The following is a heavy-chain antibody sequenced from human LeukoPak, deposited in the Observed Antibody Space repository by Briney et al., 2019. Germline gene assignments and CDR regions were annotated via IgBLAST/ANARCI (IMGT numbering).Heavy chain of an antibody. D-gene: IGHD6-6*01. CDR1: GFTFSSFW. CDR2: INQDGSGK. Sequence: TGGSLRLSCAASGFTFSSFWMSWVRQAPGKGLEWVANINQDGSGKYYVDSVKGRFTISRDTAKNSLYLQMSSLRAEDTAVYYCARAFALGIWGQGTVVTVSS. J-gene: IGHJ3*02. V-gene: IGHV3-7*01. CDR3: ARAFALGI.